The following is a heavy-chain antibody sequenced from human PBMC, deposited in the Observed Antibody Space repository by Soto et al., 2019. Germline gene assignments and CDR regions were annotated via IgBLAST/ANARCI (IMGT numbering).Heavy chain of an antibody. V-gene: IGHV4-34*01. Sequence: SETLSLTCAVYGGSFSGYYWSWIRQPPGKGLEWIGEINHSGSTNYNPSLKSRVTILVDTSKNQFSLKLSSVTAADTAVYYCARETSITMVRGVKNDGMDVWGQGTTVTVSS. CDR3: ARETSITMVRGVKNDGMDV. D-gene: IGHD3-10*01. J-gene: IGHJ6*02. CDR2: INHSGST. CDR1: GGSFSGYY.